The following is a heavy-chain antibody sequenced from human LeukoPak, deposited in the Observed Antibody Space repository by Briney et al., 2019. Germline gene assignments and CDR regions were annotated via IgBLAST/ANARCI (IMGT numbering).Heavy chain of an antibody. V-gene: IGHV3-48*01. Sequence: GGSLRLSCAASEFTFSSYSMNWVRQAPGKGLEWVSYIRSSSSTIYYAESVKGRFTISRDNAKNSLYLQMNSLRVEDTAVYYCARSRGNSGSYPLDYWGQGTLVTVSS. CDR2: IRSSSSTI. CDR3: ARSRGNSGSYPLDY. CDR1: EFTFSSYS. J-gene: IGHJ4*02. D-gene: IGHD1-26*01.